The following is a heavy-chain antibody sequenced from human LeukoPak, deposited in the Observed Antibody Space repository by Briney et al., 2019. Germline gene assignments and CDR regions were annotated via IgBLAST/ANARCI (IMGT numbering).Heavy chain of an antibody. V-gene: IGHV1-46*01. D-gene: IGHD4-23*01. CDR2: INPSGGST. J-gene: IGHJ2*01. Sequence: GASVKVSCKASGYTFTSYYMHWVRQAPGQGLEWMGIINPSGGSTSYAQKFQGRVTMTRDTSTSTVYMELSSLRSEDTAVFYCARDQGSTVVTPSWYFDLWGRGTLVTVSS. CDR1: GYTFTSYY. CDR3: ARDQGSTVVTPSWYFDL.